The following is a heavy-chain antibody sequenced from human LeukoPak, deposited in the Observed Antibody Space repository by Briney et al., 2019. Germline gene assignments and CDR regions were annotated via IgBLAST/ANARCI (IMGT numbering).Heavy chain of an antibody. CDR3: AKNLGTQSDY. CDR1: GFTFDDYS. Sequence: GGSLRLSCLTSGFTFDDYSMSWVRQAPGKGLEWVSAISGSGGSTYYADSVKGRFTISRDNAKNSLYLQMNSLRAEDTAVYYCAKNLGTQSDYWGQGTLVTVSS. J-gene: IGHJ4*02. V-gene: IGHV3-23*01. D-gene: IGHD7-27*01. CDR2: ISGSGGST.